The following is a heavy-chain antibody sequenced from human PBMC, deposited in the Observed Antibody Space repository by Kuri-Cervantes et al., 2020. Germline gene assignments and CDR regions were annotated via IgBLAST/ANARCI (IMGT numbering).Heavy chain of an antibody. CDR3: ARDKGFGELSQYGMDV. CDR1: GFTVGRYS. J-gene: IGHJ6*02. D-gene: IGHD3-10*01. V-gene: IGHV3-66*02. CDR2: IYSGGST. Sequence: GGSLRLSCAVSGFTVGRYSIHWVRQAPGKGLEWVSVIYSGGSTYYADSVKGRFTISRDDSKNTLYLQMNSLRAEDTAVYYCARDKGFGELSQYGMDVWGQGTTVTVSS.